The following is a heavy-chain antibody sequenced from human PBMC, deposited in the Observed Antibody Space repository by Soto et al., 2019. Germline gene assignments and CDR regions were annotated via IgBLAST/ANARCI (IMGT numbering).Heavy chain of an antibody. J-gene: IGHJ4*02. D-gene: IGHD2-21*02. CDR1: GFTFSNYG. CDR3: AKVVSTVVVTMIDY. V-gene: IGHV3-30*18. CDR2: ISFDGSRK. Sequence: PGGSLRLSCAASGFTFSNYGMHWVRQAPGKGLEWVAVISFDGSRKYYTDSVKGRFTISRDNSKNTLYLQMSSLRVEDTAVYYCAKVVSTVVVTMIDYWGQGTLVTVSS.